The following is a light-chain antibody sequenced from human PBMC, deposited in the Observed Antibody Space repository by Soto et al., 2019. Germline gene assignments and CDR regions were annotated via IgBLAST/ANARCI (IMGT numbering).Light chain of an antibody. V-gene: IGKV3D-15*01. J-gene: IGKJ1*01. CDR1: ESVSIS. CDR2: GAS. CDR3: QQYHIWPKWT. Sequence: EIVMTQSPATLSVSPGEGATLSCRASESVSISLAWYQHKPGQPPRLLIHGASTRASGAPPRFTGSESGTDFTLTISSLQSEDYGVYFCQQYHIWPKWTFGQGTKVDIK.